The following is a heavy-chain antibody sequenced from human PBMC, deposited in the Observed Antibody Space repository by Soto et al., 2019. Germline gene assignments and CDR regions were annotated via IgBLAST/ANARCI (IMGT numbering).Heavy chain of an antibody. CDR1: GGSISSGDYY. J-gene: IGHJ5*02. Sequence: QVQLQESGPGLVKPSQTLSLTCTVSGGSISSGDYYWSWIRQPPGKGLEWIGDIYYSGSTYYNPSLKSRVTISVDTSKNQFSLKLSSVTAADTAVYYCARGGGYYYGSGSLVWFDPWGQGTLVTVSS. V-gene: IGHV4-30-4*01. CDR2: IYYSGST. D-gene: IGHD3-10*01. CDR3: ARGGGYYYGSGSLVWFDP.